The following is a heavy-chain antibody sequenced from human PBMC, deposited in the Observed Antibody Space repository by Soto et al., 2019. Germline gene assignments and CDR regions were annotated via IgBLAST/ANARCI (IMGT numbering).Heavy chain of an antibody. CDR2: IIPIFGTA. CDR1: GGIFTRYD. V-gene: IGHV1-69*13. Sequence: SVKVSCKASGGIFTRYDIRWVRQAPGQGLEWMGAIIPIFGTANYAQKFQGRVTITADATTSTAYMELSSLRSEDTAMYYCAINEGRDVSTFDYWGQGTLVTVSS. CDR3: AINEGRDVSTFDY. J-gene: IGHJ4*02. D-gene: IGHD3-10*02.